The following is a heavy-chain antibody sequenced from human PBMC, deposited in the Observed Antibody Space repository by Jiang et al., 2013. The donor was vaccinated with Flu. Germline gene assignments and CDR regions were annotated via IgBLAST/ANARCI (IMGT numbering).Heavy chain of an antibody. J-gene: IGHJ4*02. CDR3: ARDAMRVAARIWGY. D-gene: IGHD6-6*01. V-gene: IGHV4-34*01. CDR1: GGSFSAYY. CDR2: INHSGST. Sequence: LLKPSETLSLTCAVYGGSFSAYYWSWIRQPPGKGLEWIGEINHSGSTNYNPSLKSRVTISVDTSKNQFSLKLSSVTAADTAVYYCARDAMRVAARIWGYWGQGTLVTVSS.